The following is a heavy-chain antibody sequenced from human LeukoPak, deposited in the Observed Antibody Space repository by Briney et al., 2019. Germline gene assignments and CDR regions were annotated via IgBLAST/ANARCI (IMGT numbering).Heavy chain of an antibody. J-gene: IGHJ4*02. V-gene: IGHV1-8*01. Sequence: ASVKVSRKASGYTFTSYDLNWVGQATGQGLEWMGWMNPNGGNTGYAQKFQGRVTMTRNTSLSTAYMELSSLRSEDTAVYYCARDPRGSTNYFDYWGQGTLVTVSS. CDR1: GYTFTSYD. D-gene: IGHD3-10*01. CDR3: ARDPRGSTNYFDY. CDR2: MNPNGGNT.